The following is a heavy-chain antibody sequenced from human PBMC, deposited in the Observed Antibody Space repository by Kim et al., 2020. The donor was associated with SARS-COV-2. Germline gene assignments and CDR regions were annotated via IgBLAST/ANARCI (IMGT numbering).Heavy chain of an antibody. D-gene: IGHD3-10*01. CDR1: GASIKSDSYF. CDR2: IFHTGTT. Sequence: SETLSLTCNVSGASIKSDSYFWAWIRQPPGKGLEWIGTIFHTGTTTYNPSLKGRLTMSVDMSKKQFSMKLTSVTAADTAIYYCSRHWFRYYFNSWGQGTLVTVSS. J-gene: IGHJ4*02. V-gene: IGHV4-39*01. CDR3: SRHWFRYYFNS.